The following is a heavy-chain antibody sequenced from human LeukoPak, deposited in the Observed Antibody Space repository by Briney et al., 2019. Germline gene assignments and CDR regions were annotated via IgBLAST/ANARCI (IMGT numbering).Heavy chain of an antibody. CDR1: GYSISSGYY. V-gene: IGHV4-38-2*02. J-gene: IGHJ4*02. CDR3: ARDLGIAARPDY. D-gene: IGHD6-6*01. CDR2: IYHSGST. Sequence: PSETLSLTCTVSGYSISSGYYWGWIRQPPGKGLEWIGSIYHSGSTYYNPSLKSRVTISVDTSKNQFSLKLSSVTAADTAVYYCARDLGIAARPDYWGQGTLVIVSS.